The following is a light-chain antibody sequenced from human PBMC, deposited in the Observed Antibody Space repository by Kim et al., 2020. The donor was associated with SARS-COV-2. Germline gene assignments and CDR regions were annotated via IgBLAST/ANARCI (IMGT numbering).Light chain of an antibody. CDR1: SSNTGAGYD. J-gene: IGLJ3*02. CDR2: GNS. CDR3: QSYDSSLSGSV. Sequence: QRVTISCTGSSSNTGAGYDVHGYQQLPGPAPKLLIYGNSNRPSGVPDRFSGSKSGTSASLAITGLQAEDEADYYCQSYDSSLSGSVFGGGTQLTVL. V-gene: IGLV1-40*01.